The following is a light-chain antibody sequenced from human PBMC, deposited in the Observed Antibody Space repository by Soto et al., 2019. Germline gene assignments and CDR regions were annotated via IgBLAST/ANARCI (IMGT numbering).Light chain of an antibody. J-gene: IGKJ4*01. V-gene: IGKV3-20*01. CDR1: QSVGRNY. CDR2: GAS. CDR3: QQYASSPLT. Sequence: EIVLTQSPGTLTLSPGDRATLSCRASQSVGRNYLAWYQQKPGQAPRLLIYGASSRATGIPDRFSGSGSGTDFTLTLSRLEPEDFAVYYCQQYASSPLTFGGGTKVEIK.